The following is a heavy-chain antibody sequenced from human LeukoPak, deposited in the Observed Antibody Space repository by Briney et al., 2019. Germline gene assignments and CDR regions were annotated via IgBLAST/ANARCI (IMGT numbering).Heavy chain of an antibody. CDR3: ERGMQLYYYYYYGMDV. J-gene: IGHJ6*04. D-gene: IGHD1-1*01. CDR2: INHSGST. CDR1: GGSFSGYY. V-gene: IGHV4-34*01. Sequence: SETLSLTCAVYGGSFSGYYWSWIRQPPGKGLEWIGEINHSGSTNYNPSLKSRVTISVDTSKNQFSLKLSSVTAADTAVYYCERGMQLYYYYYYGMDVWGKGTTVTVSS.